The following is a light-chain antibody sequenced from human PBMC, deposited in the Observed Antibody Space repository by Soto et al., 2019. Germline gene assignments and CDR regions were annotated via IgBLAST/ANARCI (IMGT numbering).Light chain of an antibody. Sequence: EIVMTQSPAILSVPPGERATLSCRASQNVLSNLAWYQQKPGQAPRLLIYGASTRATDIPARFSGSGSGTEFTLTINSLQSEDFAVYYCQQYNNWPITFGQGTRLEIK. J-gene: IGKJ5*01. CDR3: QQYNNWPIT. CDR1: QNVLSN. CDR2: GAS. V-gene: IGKV3D-15*01.